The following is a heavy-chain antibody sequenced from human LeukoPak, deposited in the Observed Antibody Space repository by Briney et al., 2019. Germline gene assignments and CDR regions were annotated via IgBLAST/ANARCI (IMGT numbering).Heavy chain of an antibody. CDR1: GFTVSSNY. D-gene: IGHD3-10*01. J-gene: IGHJ4*02. Sequence: GGSLRLSCAASGFTVSSNYMSWVRQAPGKGLEWVGRIKSKTDGGTTDYAAPVKGRFTISRDDSKNTLYLQMNSLKTEDTAVYYCTTGITMVRGVIHLIDYWGQGTLVTVSS. CDR2: IKSKTDGGTT. V-gene: IGHV3-15*01. CDR3: TTGITMVRGVIHLIDY.